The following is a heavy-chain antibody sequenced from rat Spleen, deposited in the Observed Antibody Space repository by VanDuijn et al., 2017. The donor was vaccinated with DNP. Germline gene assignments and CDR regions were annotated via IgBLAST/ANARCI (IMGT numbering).Heavy chain of an antibody. Sequence: EVQLVESGGGLVQPRGSMKLSCSASGFIFSNYYMAWVRQAPTKGLEWVASISSGGDNTHYRDSVKDRFTISRDNAKSTLYLQMNSLRFEDTATYYCARDQGSWPFDYWGQGVMVTVSS. CDR2: ISSGGDNT. V-gene: IGHV5-25*01. CDR1: GFIFSNYY. D-gene: IGHD5-1*01. J-gene: IGHJ2*01. CDR3: ARDQGSWPFDY.